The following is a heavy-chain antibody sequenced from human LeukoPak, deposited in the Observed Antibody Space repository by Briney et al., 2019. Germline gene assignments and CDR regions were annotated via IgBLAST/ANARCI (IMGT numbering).Heavy chain of an antibody. CDR1: GFTVSSNY. CDR2: IYSGGST. D-gene: IGHD6-13*01. Sequence: PGGSLRLSCAASGFTVSSNYMSWVRQAPGKGLEWVSVIYSGGSTYYADSVKGRFTISRHNSKNTLYLQMNSLRAEDTAVYYCARDARIAAAGTGYYYYGMDVWGQGTTVAVSS. V-gene: IGHV3-53*04. J-gene: IGHJ6*02. CDR3: ARDARIAAAGTGYYYYGMDV.